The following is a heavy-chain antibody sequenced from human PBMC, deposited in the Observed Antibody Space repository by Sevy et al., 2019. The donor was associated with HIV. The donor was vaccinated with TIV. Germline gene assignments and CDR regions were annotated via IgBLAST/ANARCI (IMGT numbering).Heavy chain of an antibody. Sequence: ASVKVSCKASGYTFTSRDINWVRQATGQGLEWMGWMNPNSGNTGYAQKFQNRVTITRNTSIRTAYMELSSLRPEDMAVYYCARDSDYGGNGAYDIWGQGTMVTVSS. CDR3: ARDSDYGGNGAYDI. CDR1: GYTFTSRD. J-gene: IGHJ3*02. V-gene: IGHV1-8*03. D-gene: IGHD4-17*01. CDR2: MNPNSGNT.